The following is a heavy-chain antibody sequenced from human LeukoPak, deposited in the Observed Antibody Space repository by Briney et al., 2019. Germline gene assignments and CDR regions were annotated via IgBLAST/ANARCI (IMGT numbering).Heavy chain of an antibody. J-gene: IGHJ6*02. D-gene: IGHD4-17*01. CDR3: ARDFHGVYYYYYGMDV. Sequence: GGSLRLSCAASGFTFSSYWMSWVRQAPGKGLEWVANIKQDGSEKYYVDSVKGRFTISRDNAKNSLYLQMNSLRAEDTAVYYCARDFHGVYYYYYGMDVWGQGATVTVSS. V-gene: IGHV3-7*03. CDR1: GFTFSSYW. CDR2: IKQDGSEK.